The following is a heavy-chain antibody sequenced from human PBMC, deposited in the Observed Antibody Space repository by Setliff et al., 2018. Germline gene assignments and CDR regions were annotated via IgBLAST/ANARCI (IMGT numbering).Heavy chain of an antibody. D-gene: IGHD2-21*01. Sequence: PSETLSLTCTVSGGSISSGSYYWSWIRQPAGKGLEWIGRIYTSGSTNYNPSLKSRVTISVDTSENQFSLKLSSVTAADTAVYYCARTLLLSPYYFDYWGQGTLVTVSS. CDR3: ARTLLLSPYYFDY. J-gene: IGHJ4*02. V-gene: IGHV4-61*02. CDR1: GGSISSGSYY. CDR2: IYTSGST.